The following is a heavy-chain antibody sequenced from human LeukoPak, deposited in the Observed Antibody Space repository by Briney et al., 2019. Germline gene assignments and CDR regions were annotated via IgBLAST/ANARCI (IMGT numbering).Heavy chain of an antibody. CDR2: ISSSGSTI. J-gene: IGHJ4*02. CDR1: GFTFSDYY. V-gene: IGHV3-11*04. D-gene: IGHD1-26*01. CDR3: AMSIVGAALHY. Sequence: GGSLRLSCAASGFTFSDYYMSWIRQAPGKGLEWVSYISSSGSTIYYADSVKGRFAISRDNAKNSLYLQMNSLRAEDTAVYYCAMSIVGAALHYWGQGTLVTVSS.